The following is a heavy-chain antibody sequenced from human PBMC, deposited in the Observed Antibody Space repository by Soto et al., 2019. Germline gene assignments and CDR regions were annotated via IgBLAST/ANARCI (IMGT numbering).Heavy chain of an antibody. J-gene: IGHJ4*02. Sequence: PGGSLRLSCAASGFTVSSSNMRWVRQAPGKGLEWVSLIYSGGSTYYADSVKGRFTISRDNSKNTLFLQMNSVRADDTAMYYCARESSSGNSYFDYWVRGTLVTVSS. CDR3: ARESSSGNSYFDY. CDR2: IYSGGST. D-gene: IGHD1-26*01. V-gene: IGHV3-66*01. CDR1: GFTVSSSN.